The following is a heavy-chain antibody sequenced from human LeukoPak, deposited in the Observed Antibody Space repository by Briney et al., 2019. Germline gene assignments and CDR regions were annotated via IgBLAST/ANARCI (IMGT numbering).Heavy chain of an antibody. V-gene: IGHV1-2*02. D-gene: IGHD6-19*01. CDR3: ARAGYSSGWYWFDP. CDR1: GYTFTRYY. CDR2: INPNSGGT. J-gene: IGHJ5*02. Sequence: SLKVSCKASGYTFTRYYMHWVRQEPGQGLEWMEWINPNSGGTNYAQKFQGRVTMTRDTSISTAYMELSRLRSDDTAVYYCARAGYSSGWYWFDPWGQGTLVTVSS.